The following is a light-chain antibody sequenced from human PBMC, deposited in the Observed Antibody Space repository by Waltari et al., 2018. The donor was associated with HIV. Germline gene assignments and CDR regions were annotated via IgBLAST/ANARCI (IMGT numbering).Light chain of an antibody. CDR3: HQDNSWPET. Sequence: EIVMTLSPATLSVSPGEGATLSCRASQSVNSTLAWYQQNFGQAPRLLIYGASTRATGIPARFSGSGSGTEFTLTISSLRSEDFALYYCHQDNSWPETFGQGTKVEIK. CDR2: GAS. V-gene: IGKV3-15*01. CDR1: QSVNST. J-gene: IGKJ1*01.